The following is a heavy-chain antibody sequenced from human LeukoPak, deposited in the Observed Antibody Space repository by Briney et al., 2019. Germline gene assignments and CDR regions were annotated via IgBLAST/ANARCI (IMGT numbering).Heavy chain of an antibody. D-gene: IGHD2-2*01. V-gene: IGHV1-69*13. J-gene: IGHJ5*02. CDR2: IIPIFGTA. Sequence: GASVKVSCKASGGTFSSYAISWVRQAPGQGLEWMGGIIPIFGTANYAQKFQGRVTITADESTSTAYMELSSLRSEDTAVYYCARILNYCSSTSCYDRWFDPWGQGTLVTVSS. CDR3: ARILNYCSSTSCYDRWFDP. CDR1: GGTFSSYA.